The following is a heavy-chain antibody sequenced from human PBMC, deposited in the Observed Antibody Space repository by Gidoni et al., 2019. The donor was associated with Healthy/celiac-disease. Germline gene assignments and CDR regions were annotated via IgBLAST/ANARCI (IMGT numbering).Heavy chain of an antibody. CDR3: AKDPPYCSSTSCYGDY. Sequence: EVQLLESGGGLVQPGGSLRLSCAASGFHFSRYARSWVRQAPGRGLRWVSAIRGSGGSTYYADSVKGRFTISRDNSKNTLYLQMNSLRAEDTAVYYCAKDPPYCSSTSCYGDYWGQGTLVTVSS. D-gene: IGHD2-2*01. V-gene: IGHV3-23*01. CDR2: IRGSGGST. CDR1: GFHFSRYA. J-gene: IGHJ4*02.